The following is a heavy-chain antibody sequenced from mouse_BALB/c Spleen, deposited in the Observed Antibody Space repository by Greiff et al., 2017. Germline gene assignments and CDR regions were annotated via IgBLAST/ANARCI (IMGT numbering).Heavy chain of an antibody. V-gene: IGHV5-9-4*01. J-gene: IGHJ4*01. D-gene: IGHD2-1*01. CDR1: GFTFSSYA. CDR2: IRSGGSYT. Sequence: EVKLVESGGGLVKPGGSLKLSCAASGFTFSSYAMSWVRQSPEKRLEWVAEIRSGGSYTYYPDTVKGRFTISRDNAKNTLYLEMSSLRSEDTAMYYCARGGNPSDYAMDYWGQGTSVTVSS. CDR3: ARGGNPSDYAMDY.